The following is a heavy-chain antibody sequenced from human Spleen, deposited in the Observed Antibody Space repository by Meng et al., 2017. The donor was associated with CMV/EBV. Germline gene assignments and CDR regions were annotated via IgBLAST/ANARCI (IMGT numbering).Heavy chain of an antibody. D-gene: IGHD3-22*01. CDR1: GDIFTGYY. Sequence: ASVKDSCKASGDIFTGYYMHWVRQAPGQGLELMGWIDPNSGGMSYAQKFQGRVTMTRDTSISTANIELSRLTPDNTDVYYCASGVPSSYFDSSGYWFAFDIWGQGTMVTVSS. CDR2: IDPNSGGM. CDR3: ASGVPSSYFDSSGYWFAFDI. J-gene: IGHJ3*02. V-gene: IGHV1-2*02.